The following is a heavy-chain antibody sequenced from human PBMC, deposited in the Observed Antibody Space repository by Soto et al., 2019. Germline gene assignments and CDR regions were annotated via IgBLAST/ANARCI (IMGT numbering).Heavy chain of an antibody. CDR3: GRDRVVDTRMDYHYYGMDV. D-gene: IGHD5-18*01. V-gene: IGHV3-49*05. J-gene: IGHJ6*02. CDR2: IRNKAKGGTT. CDR1: GFTFGDYA. Sequence: KPGGSLRLSCTASGFTFGDYAMTWFRQAPGKGLEWVGLIRNKAKGGTTQYAASVKGRFTISRDDSKSIAYLQMNSLKTEDTAVYSCGRDRVVDTRMDYHYYGMDVWGQGTTVTVSS.